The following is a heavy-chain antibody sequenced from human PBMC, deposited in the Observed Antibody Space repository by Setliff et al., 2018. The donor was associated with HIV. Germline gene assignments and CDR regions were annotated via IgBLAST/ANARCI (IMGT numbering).Heavy chain of an antibody. J-gene: IGHJ3*02. Sequence: ASVKVSCKASGYPFNNFGISWVRQAPGQGLEWLAWINVYSGDTNFAQKFQGRVTMTTDISTSTAYMELRSLKSDDTAVYYCARTTVTTLDGFDIWGRGTMVTVSS. CDR3: ARTTVTTLDGFDI. CDR2: INVYSGDT. V-gene: IGHV1-18*01. CDR1: GYPFNNFG. D-gene: IGHD4-17*01.